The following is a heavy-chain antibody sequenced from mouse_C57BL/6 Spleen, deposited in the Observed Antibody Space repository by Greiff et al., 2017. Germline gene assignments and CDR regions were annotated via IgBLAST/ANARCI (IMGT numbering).Heavy chain of an antibody. V-gene: IGHV3-6*01. CDR1: GYSITSGYY. D-gene: IGHD1-1*01. J-gene: IGHJ3*01. CDR3: ARGGSYGSSPFAY. CDR2: ISYDGSN. Sequence: EVKLQESGPGLVKPSQSLSLTCSVTGYSITSGYYWNWIRQFPGNKLEWMGYISYDGSNNYNPSLKNRISITRDTSKNQFFLKLNSVTTEDTATYYCARGGSYGSSPFAYWGQGTLVTVSA.